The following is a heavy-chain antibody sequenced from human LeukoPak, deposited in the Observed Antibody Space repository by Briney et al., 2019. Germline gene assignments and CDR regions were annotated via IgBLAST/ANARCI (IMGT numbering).Heavy chain of an antibody. J-gene: IGHJ4*02. CDR3: ARVREGSSWYFDY. V-gene: IGHV3-21*01. CDR1: GFTFSTYS. D-gene: IGHD6-13*01. Sequence: PGGSLRLSCAASGFTFSTYSMNWVRQAPGKGLEWVSSITPSGSYIYYATSVKGRFTISRDNAKNSLYLQMNSLRAEDTAVYYCARVREGSSWYFDYWGQGTLVTVSS. CDR2: ITPSGSYI.